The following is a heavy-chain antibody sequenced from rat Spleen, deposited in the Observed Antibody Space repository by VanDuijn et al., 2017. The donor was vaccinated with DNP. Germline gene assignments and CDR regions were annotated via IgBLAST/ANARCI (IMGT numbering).Heavy chain of an antibody. CDR1: GFTVNNFW. D-gene: IGHD1-12*03. J-gene: IGHJ3*01. CDR2: IISSGGST. V-gene: IGHV5-31*01. CDR3: ARPGDNGYLNWFAY. Sequence: EVQLVESGGDLVQPGRSLKLSCVVSGFTVNNFWMAWIRQVPGKGLEWVAAIISSGGSTYYRDSVKGRFTVSRDNAKSSLYLQMDSLRSEDTATYYCARPGDNGYLNWFAYWGQGTLVTVSS.